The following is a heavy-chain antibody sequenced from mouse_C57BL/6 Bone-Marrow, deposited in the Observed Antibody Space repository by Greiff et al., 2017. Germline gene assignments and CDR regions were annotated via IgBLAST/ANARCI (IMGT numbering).Heavy chain of an antibody. CDR3: ARATSQPNWYCDV. CDR1: GYSITSGYY. D-gene: IGHD1-2*01. V-gene: IGHV3-6*01. J-gene: IGHJ1*03. CDR2: ISYDGSN. Sequence: EVKLQESGPGLVKPSQSLSLTCSVTGYSITSGYYWNWIRQFPGNKLEWMGYISYDGSNNYNPSLKNRISITRDTSKNQFFLKLNSVTTEDTATYYCARATSQPNWYCDVWGTGTTVTVSS.